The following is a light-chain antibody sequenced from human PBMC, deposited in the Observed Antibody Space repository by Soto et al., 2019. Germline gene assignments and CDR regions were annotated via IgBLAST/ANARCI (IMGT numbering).Light chain of an antibody. CDR2: GAS. V-gene: IGKV1-27*01. CDR3: HSYNSIPRT. J-gene: IGKJ1*01. CDR1: QGISEY. Sequence: DIQMAQSPSSLSASIGDRVTITCRASQGISEYLSWYQQRPGNAPNLLIYGASILQSGVPSRFSGSGSGTHFPLTISSLQAEDVATYYCHSYNSIPRTFGQGTTLEIK.